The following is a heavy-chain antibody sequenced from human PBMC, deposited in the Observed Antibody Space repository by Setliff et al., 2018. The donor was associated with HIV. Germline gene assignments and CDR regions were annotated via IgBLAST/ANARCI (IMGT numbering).Heavy chain of an antibody. J-gene: IGHJ4*02. CDR2: MYYTGST. CDR3: ARDGGSSGWYFVLGYSDY. D-gene: IGHD6-19*01. CDR1: GGSTDSGSYY. V-gene: IGHV4-39*02. Sequence: LSLTCTVSGGSTDSGSYYWAWIRQPPGKGLEWIGSMYYTGSTYYNPSLKSRVTISIDTSKNQFFLKLNSVTAADTAMYYCARDGGSSGWYFVLGYSDYWGPGTLVTVS.